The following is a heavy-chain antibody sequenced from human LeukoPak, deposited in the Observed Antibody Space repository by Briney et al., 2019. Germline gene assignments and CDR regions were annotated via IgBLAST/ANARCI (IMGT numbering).Heavy chain of an antibody. D-gene: IGHD3-10*01. J-gene: IGHJ3*02. CDR1: GYTFTSYG. Sequence: ASVKVSCKASGYTFTSYGISWVRQAPGQGLEWMGWISAYNGNTNYAQKFQGRVTITADKSTSTAYMELSSLRSEDTAVYYCARRVRGVSTLLNDAFDIWGQGTMVTVSS. V-gene: IGHV1-18*01. CDR3: ARRVRGVSTLLNDAFDI. CDR2: ISAYNGNT.